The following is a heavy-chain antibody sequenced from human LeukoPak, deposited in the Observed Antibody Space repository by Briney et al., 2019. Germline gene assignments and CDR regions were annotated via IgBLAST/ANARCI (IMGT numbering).Heavy chain of an antibody. Sequence: GGSLRLSCVASGFTFSTYIMNWVRQAPGKGLEGVSYISSDSTTMNYADSVRGRFIISRDNAKSSLFLQMNSLRDEDTAVYYCARGTATTGGYFQHCGPGTLVTVSS. D-gene: IGHD1-1*01. CDR1: GFTFSTYI. CDR3: ARGTATTGGYFQH. V-gene: IGHV3-48*02. J-gene: IGHJ1*01. CDR2: ISSDSTTM.